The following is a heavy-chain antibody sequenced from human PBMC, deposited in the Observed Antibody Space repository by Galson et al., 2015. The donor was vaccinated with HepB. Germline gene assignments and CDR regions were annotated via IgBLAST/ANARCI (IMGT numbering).Heavy chain of an antibody. CDR1: GGALKNFG. CDR2: IIRIFATA. CDR3: ATGTGSYYAPDV. D-gene: IGHD3-10*01. J-gene: IGHJ6*04. Sequence: SLKVSCKASGGALKNFGISWVRQAPGQGPEWMGGIIRIFATATYGRLFQGRVVITADEFTTSLELRSLTSDDTAVYYCATGTGSYYAPDVWGKGTTVIVSS. V-gene: IGHV1-69*13.